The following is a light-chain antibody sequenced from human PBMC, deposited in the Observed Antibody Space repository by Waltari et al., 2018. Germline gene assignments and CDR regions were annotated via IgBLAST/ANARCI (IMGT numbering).Light chain of an antibody. CDR2: EVS. CDR3: SSYTTSSAPGV. CDR1: ALDFGAYHF. J-gene: IGLJ1*01. Sequence: QSALTQPASVSGSPGQSITISCSGPALDFGAYHFFSCYQQHPGKAPHLIIYEVSNRPSGISNRFSASKSGNTASLTISGLQAEDEADYYCSSYTTSSAPGVFGTGTRVTVL. V-gene: IGLV2-14*01.